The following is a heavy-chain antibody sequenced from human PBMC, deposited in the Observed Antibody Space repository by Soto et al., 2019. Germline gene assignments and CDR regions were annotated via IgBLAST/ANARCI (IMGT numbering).Heavy chain of an antibody. V-gene: IGHV4-31*03. CDR3: ARLPTVTTNYYFDY. CDR2: IYYSGNT. Sequence: AQLQESGPGLVKPSQTLSLTCTVSGCSLNSGGYYRSWIRQHPGKGLEWIGYIYYSGNTYYNPSLKSRVTISIDTSKNQFSLKLSSVTAADTAVYYCARLPTVTTNYYFDYWGQGTLVTVSS. D-gene: IGHD4-17*01. CDR1: GCSLNSGGYY. J-gene: IGHJ4*02.